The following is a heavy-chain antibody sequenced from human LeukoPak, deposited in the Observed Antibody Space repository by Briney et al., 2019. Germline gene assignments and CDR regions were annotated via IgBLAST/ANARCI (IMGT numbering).Heavy chain of an antibody. J-gene: IGHJ4*02. CDR3: ASIGAYCTNGVCYDLDY. Sequence: ASVKVSCKASGYTFTGYYMHWVRQAPGQGLEWMGWINPNSGGTNYAQKFQGRVTMTRDTSISTAYMELSRLRSDDTAVYYCASIGAYCTNGVCYDLDYWGQGTLVTVSS. D-gene: IGHD2-8*01. CDR2: INPNSGGT. V-gene: IGHV1-2*02. CDR1: GYTFTGYY.